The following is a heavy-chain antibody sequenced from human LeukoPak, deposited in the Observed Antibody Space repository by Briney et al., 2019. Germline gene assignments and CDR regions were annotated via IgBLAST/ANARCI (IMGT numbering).Heavy chain of an antibody. D-gene: IGHD2-2*01. CDR1: GGSISSYY. V-gene: IGHV4-4*07. CDR2: IYTSGST. CDR3: ASSQVVPAGRHYYYYYYYMDV. Sequence: SETLSLTCTVSGGSISSYYWSWIRQPAGKGLEWIGRIYTSGSTNYNPSLKSRVTMSVDTSKNQFSLKLSSVTAADTAVYYCASSQVVPAGRHYYYYYYYMDVWGKGTTVTVSS. J-gene: IGHJ6*03.